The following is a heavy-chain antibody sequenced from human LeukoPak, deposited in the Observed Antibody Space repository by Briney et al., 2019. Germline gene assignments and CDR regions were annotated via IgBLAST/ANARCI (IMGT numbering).Heavy chain of an antibody. CDR3: ARAFGDGYNYFDY. V-gene: IGHV4-31*03. J-gene: IGHJ4*02. CDR1: GGSISSGGYY. D-gene: IGHD5-24*01. Sequence: SETLSLTCTVSGGSISSGGYYWSWIRQHPGKGLEWIGYIYYSGSTYYNPSLKSRVTISVDTSKNQFSLKLSSVTAADTAVYYCARAFGDGYNYFDYWGQGTLVTVSS. CDR2: IYYSGST.